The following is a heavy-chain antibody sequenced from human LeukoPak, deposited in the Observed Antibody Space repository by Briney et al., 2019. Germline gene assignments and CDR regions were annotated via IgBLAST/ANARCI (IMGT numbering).Heavy chain of an antibody. V-gene: IGHV4-34*01. CDR2: INHSGST. Sequence: PSETLSLTCAVYGGSFSGYYWSWIRQPPGKGLEWIGEINHSGSTNYNPSLKSRVTISVDTSKNQFSLKLSSVTAADTAVYYCARGSTVLRFLMFDPWGQGTLVTVSS. J-gene: IGHJ5*02. CDR1: GGSFSGYY. D-gene: IGHD3-3*01. CDR3: ARGSTVLRFLMFDP.